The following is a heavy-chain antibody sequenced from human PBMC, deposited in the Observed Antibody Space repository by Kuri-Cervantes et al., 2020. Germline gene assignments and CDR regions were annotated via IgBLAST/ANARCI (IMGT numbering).Heavy chain of an antibody. CDR3: ARDGGRPRVDLKAPMEAGHYGMDV. D-gene: IGHD3-16*01. CDR2: IHHSGIT. Sequence: SETLSLTCAVYGGSFNDFYWTWIRQPPGKGLEWIGDIHHSGITNYNASLESRVTILVDKSKNQFSLKLSSVTAADTAMYYCARDGGRPRVDLKAPMEAGHYGMDVWGQGTTVTVSS. J-gene: IGHJ6*02. CDR1: GGSFNDFY. V-gene: IGHV4-34*01.